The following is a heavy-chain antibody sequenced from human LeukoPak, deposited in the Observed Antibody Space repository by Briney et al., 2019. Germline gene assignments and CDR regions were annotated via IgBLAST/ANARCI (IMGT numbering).Heavy chain of an antibody. D-gene: IGHD3-16*01. Sequence: QPGGSLRLSCAVSGFTVSNNYMNWVRQAPGKGLEWVSVIYRGGDTYYVDSVKGRFTISRDNSKNTLYLQMNSLRAEDTAVYHCARDLSSSFDYWAGEPWSPSP. J-gene: IGHJ4*02. CDR2: IYRGGDT. V-gene: IGHV3-53*01. CDR1: GFTVSNNY. CDR3: ARDLSSSFDY.